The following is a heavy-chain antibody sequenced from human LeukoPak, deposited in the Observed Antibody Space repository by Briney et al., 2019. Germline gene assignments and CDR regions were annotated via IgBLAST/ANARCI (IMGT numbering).Heavy chain of an antibody. V-gene: IGHV3-30*02. CDR3: AKDSANIVVVPAASFEDY. CDR2: IRYDGSNK. CDR1: GFTFSSYG. D-gene: IGHD2-2*01. J-gene: IGHJ4*02. Sequence: GGSLRLSCAASGFTFSSYGMHWVRQAPGKGLEWVAFIRYDGSNKYYADFVKGRFTISRDNSKNTLYLQMNSLRAEDTAVYYCAKDSANIVVVPAASFEDYWGQGTLVTVSS.